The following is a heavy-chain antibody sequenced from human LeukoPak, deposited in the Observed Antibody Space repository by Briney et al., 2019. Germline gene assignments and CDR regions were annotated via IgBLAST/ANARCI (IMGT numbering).Heavy chain of an antibody. CDR1: GFTFSSYG. Sequence: GGSLRLSCAASGFTFSSYGMHWVRQAPGKGLEWVSGISGSGGSTYYADSVKGRFTISRDNSKNTLYLQMSSLRAEDTAVYYCAKAGSIRFDYWGQGTLVTVSS. CDR2: ISGSGGST. D-gene: IGHD3-3*02. J-gene: IGHJ4*02. V-gene: IGHV3-23*01. CDR3: AKAGSIRFDY.